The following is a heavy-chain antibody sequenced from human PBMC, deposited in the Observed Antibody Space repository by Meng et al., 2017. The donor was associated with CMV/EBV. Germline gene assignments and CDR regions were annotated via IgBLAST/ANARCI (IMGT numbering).Heavy chain of an antibody. CDR2: INHSGST. CDR3: ARVWDSGWDY. J-gene: IGHJ4*02. CDR1: GGSFSGYY. V-gene: IGHV4-34*01. Sequence: QVQSEQWGAELWTPSQTLSLTCAGYGGSFSGYYWSWIRQPPGKGLEWIGEINHSGSTNYNPYLKSRVTISVDTSKNQFSLKLISVTAADTAVYYCARVWDSGWDYWGQGTLVTVSS. D-gene: IGHD3-22*01.